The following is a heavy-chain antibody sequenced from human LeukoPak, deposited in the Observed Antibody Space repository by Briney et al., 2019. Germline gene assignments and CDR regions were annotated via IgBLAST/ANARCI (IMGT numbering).Heavy chain of an antibody. V-gene: IGHV3-23*01. D-gene: IGHD1-1*01. J-gene: IGHJ4*02. CDR2: IGGAGDTT. CDR3: AKGFVAGTENYFDS. Sequence: GGSLTLSCAACGLTLNTYAMNWLREGPAKGLEGVSSIGGAGDTTDYADSVEGRFTIPRDNSKNTVFLEMNSLRAEDTGVYYCAKGFVAGTENYFDSWGQGTLVTVSS. CDR1: GLTLNTYA.